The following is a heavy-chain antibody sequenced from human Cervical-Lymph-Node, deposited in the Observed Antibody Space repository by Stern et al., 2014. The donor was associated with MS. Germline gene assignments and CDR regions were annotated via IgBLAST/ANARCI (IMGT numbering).Heavy chain of an antibody. CDR3: TIDQGGIAAY. V-gene: IGHV1-69*01. CDR1: GVTFRISS. D-gene: IGHD6-13*01. CDR2: ITPMFGTP. J-gene: IGHJ4*02. Sequence: QVQLVQSGAVVKKPGSSVKVSCSTSGVTFRISSISWVRHAPGQGLEWMGGITPMFGTPNYARKFQGRVATTADESTSTAYMELSTLRSEDTATYFCTIDQGGIAAYWGQGTLVTVSS.